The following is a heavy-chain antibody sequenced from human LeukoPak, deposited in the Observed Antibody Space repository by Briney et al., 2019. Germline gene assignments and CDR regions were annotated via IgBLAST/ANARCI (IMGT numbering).Heavy chain of an antibody. D-gene: IGHD3-22*01. J-gene: IGHJ4*02. CDR2: IRYDGSNK. CDR3: AKESESYDSSGSTLDY. Sequence: GGSLRLSCAASGFTFSSYGMHWVRQAPGKGLEWVAFIRYDGSNKYYADSVKGRFTISRDNSKNTLYLQMNRLRAEDTAVYYCAKESESYDSSGSTLDYRGQGTLVTVSS. CDR1: GFTFSSYG. V-gene: IGHV3-30*02.